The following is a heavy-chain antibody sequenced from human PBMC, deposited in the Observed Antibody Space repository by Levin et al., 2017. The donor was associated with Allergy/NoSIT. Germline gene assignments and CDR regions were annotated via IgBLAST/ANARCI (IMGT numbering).Heavy chain of an antibody. Sequence: SCAASGFTFSDYGMHWVRQAPGKGLEWVAVIWYDGNNKYYADSVKGRFTISRDNVKKTLFLQMNSLRAEDTAVYYCARDSSGGSWNLDFWGQGTLVTVSS. J-gene: IGHJ4*02. V-gene: IGHV3-33*01. CDR2: IWYDGNNK. CDR3: ARDSSGGSWNLDF. CDR1: GFTFSDYG. D-gene: IGHD2-15*01.